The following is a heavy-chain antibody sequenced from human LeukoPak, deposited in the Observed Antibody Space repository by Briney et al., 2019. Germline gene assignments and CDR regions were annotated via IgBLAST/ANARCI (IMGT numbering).Heavy chain of an antibody. Sequence: GGSLRLSCAASGFTFSTYAMSWVRQGPGKGLEWVSAISGSGGSTYYADSVKGRFTISRDNSKNTLYLQMNSLRAEDTAVYYCAKAGDYGNYNWFDPWGQGTLVTVSS. CDR2: ISGSGGST. V-gene: IGHV3-23*01. J-gene: IGHJ5*02. CDR1: GFTFSTYA. CDR3: AKAGDYGNYNWFDP. D-gene: IGHD4-11*01.